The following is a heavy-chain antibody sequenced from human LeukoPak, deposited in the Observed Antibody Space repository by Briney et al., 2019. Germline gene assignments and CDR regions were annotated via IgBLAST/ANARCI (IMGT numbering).Heavy chain of an antibody. V-gene: IGHV4-34*01. CDR3: ARDLGVYYDYVWGSYRDYYFDY. D-gene: IGHD3-16*02. J-gene: IGHJ4*02. Sequence: SETLSLTCAVYGGSFSGYYWSWIRQPPGKGLEWTGEINHSGSTNYNPSLKSRVTISVDTSKNQFSLKLSSVTAADTAVYYCARDLGVYYDYVWGSYRDYYFDYWGQGTLVTVSS. CDR2: INHSGST. CDR1: GGSFSGYY.